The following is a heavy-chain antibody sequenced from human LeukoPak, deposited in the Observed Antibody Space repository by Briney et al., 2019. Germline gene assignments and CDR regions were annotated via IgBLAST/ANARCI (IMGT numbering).Heavy chain of an antibody. V-gene: IGHV3-23*01. CDR1: GSTFSSYA. D-gene: IGHD5-18*01. Sequence: PGGSLRLSCAASGSTFSSYAMSWVRQAPGKGLEWVSAISGSGGSTYYADSVKGRFTISRDNSKNTLYLQMNSLRAEDTAVYYCAKQKGYSYGYASDYWGQGTLVTVSS. CDR3: AKQKGYSYGYASDY. CDR2: ISGSGGST. J-gene: IGHJ4*02.